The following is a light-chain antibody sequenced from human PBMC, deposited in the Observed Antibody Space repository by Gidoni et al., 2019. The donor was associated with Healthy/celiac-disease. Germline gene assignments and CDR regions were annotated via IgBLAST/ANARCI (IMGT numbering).Light chain of an antibody. J-gene: IGLJ3*02. CDR3: QSYDSSLSGSWV. V-gene: IGLV1-40*01. CDR2: GNS. Sequence: QSVLTQPPSVSGAPGQRVPISCTGSSSNIGAGYDVHWYQQLPGTAPKLLIYGNSKRPSGVPDRFSGSKSGTSASLAITGLQAEDEADYYCQSYDSSLSGSWVFGGGTKLTVL. CDR1: SSNIGAGYD.